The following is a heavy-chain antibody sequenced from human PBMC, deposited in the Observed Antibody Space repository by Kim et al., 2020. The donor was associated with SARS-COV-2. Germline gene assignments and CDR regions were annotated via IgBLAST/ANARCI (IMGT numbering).Heavy chain of an antibody. CDR3: ASMNTSRLHHGTKVDY. CDR1: GFTFSDPY. V-gene: IGHV3-11*03. J-gene: IGHJ4*01. CDR2: INTGSTYS. D-gene: IGHD3-3*01. Sequence: GGSLRLSCTASGFTFSDPYMGWIRQAPGKGLEWLSYINTGSTYSTYSDSAKGRFTISRDNAKNSLFLQLDRLRADDSAVYYCASMNTSRLHHGTKVDYWG.